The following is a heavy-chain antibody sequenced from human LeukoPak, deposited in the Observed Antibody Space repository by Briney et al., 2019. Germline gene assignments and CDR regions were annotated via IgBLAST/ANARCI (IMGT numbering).Heavy chain of an antibody. CDR1: GGTSSSYA. CDR3: ARNAYCGGDCYSVFDY. CDR2: IIPFFGTA. Sequence: SVKVSFKASGGTSSSYAISWVRQAPGQGLEWMGGIIPFFGTANYAQKFQGRVTITADESTSTAFMELSSLRSEDTAVYYCARNAYCGGDCYSVFDYWGQGTLVTVSS. J-gene: IGHJ4*02. V-gene: IGHV1-69*13. D-gene: IGHD2-21*02.